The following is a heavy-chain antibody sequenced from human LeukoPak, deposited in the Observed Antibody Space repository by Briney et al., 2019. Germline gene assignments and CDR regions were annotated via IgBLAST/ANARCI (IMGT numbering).Heavy chain of an antibody. Sequence: SETLSLTYAVYGGSFSGYYWSWIRQPPGKGLEWIGEINHSGSTNYNPSLKSRVTISVDTSKNHFSLKLSSVTAADTAVYYCARCRRLNWFDPWGQGTLVTVSS. D-gene: IGHD5-12*01. CDR3: ARCRRLNWFDP. V-gene: IGHV4-34*01. CDR1: GGSFSGYY. J-gene: IGHJ5*02. CDR2: INHSGST.